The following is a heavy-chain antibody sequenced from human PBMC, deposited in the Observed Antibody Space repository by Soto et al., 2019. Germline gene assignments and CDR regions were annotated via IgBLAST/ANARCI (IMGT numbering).Heavy chain of an antibody. CDR1: GFTFSSYA. CDR2: IAGNDAGA. V-gene: IGHV3-23*01. D-gene: IGHD2-2*01. Sequence: EVQLLESGGGLVQPGGSLRLSCAASGFTFSSYAMSWVRQPPGQGLQGGSTIAGNDAGADFAESVRGRFTISIDNSKNTLYLQMDSLRGEDTAIYYCAKDSLSSSTWHIYHFGHWGQGTLVTVSS. J-gene: IGHJ4*02. CDR3: AKDSLSSSTWHIYHFGH.